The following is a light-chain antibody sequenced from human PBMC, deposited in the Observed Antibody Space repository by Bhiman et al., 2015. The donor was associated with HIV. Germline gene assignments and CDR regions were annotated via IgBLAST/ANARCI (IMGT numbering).Light chain of an antibody. Sequence: SYELTQPPSVSVSPGQTASITCSGDKLGDKYVCWYQQKPGQSPVLVIYKDSERPSGIPERFSGSSSGTTVTLTISGVQAEDEADYYCQSADSSGTYVFGTGTKVTVL. J-gene: IGLJ1*01. CDR1: KLGDKY. CDR2: KDS. CDR3: QSADSSGTYV. V-gene: IGLV3-25*03.